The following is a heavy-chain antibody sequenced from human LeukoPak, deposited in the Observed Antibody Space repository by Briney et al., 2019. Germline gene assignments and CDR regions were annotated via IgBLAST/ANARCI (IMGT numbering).Heavy chain of an antibody. CDR2: FDVAETDT. J-gene: IGHJ6*03. V-gene: IGHV1-24*01. Sequence: ASVKVSCKVSGHTLSELSMHWVRQSPGKGLEWMGGFDVAETDTIYAQKFQGRVTITADESTSTAYMELSSLRSEDTAVYYCARGPICSSTSCYRYHYYYMDVWGKGNTVTVSS. D-gene: IGHD2-2*02. CDR3: ARGPICSSTSCYRYHYYYMDV. CDR1: GHTLSELS.